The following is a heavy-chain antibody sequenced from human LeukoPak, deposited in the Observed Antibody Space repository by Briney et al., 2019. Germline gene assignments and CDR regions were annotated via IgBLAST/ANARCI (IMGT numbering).Heavy chain of an antibody. J-gene: IGHJ4*02. CDR3: ARDYYDSWSYGGISFDY. D-gene: IGHD3-10*01. Sequence: GGTLRLSCAASGFNFRKYVMTWVRQAPGKGLEWVSGINNHDGNTYNADSVKGRFFISRDDPKSTLYLQMNSLRAEDTAVYYCARDYYDSWSYGGISFDYWGQGTLVSVSS. CDR2: INNHDGNT. CDR1: GFNFRKYV. V-gene: IGHV3-23*01.